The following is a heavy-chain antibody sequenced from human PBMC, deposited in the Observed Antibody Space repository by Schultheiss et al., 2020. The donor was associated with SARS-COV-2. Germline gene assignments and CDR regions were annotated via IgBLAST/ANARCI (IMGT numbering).Heavy chain of an antibody. D-gene: IGHD6-19*01. Sequence: SETLSLTCAVYGGSFSGYYWSWIRQPPGKGLEWIGSIHYSEKAYYKPSLKSRVSISVDTSKNQFSLKLNSVTAADTAVYYCARHGYGQWLFDYWGQGPLVTVSS. CDR3: ARHGYGQWLFDY. V-gene: IGHV4-34*01. J-gene: IGHJ4*02. CDR1: GGSFSGYY. CDR2: IHYSEKA.